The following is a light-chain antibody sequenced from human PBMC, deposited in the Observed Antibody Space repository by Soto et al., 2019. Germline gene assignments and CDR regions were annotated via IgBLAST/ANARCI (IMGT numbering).Light chain of an antibody. J-gene: IGKJ1*01. CDR2: GAS. Sequence: EIVMTQSPATLSVSPGERATLSCRASQSVSSNLAWYQQKPGQAPRLLIYGASTRATGIPARFSGSGSRPEFTLTVSSLQSEDFAVYYCQQYGTWWTFGQGTKVEIK. CDR3: QQYGTWWT. CDR1: QSVSSN. V-gene: IGKV3-15*01.